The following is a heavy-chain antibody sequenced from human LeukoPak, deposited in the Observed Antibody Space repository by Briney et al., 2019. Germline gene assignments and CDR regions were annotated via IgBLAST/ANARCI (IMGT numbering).Heavy chain of an antibody. CDR2: INHSGST. V-gene: IGHV4-34*01. CDR1: GGSVSGYY. D-gene: IGHD2-2*01. J-gene: IGHJ4*02. CDR3: ARGGLGYCSSTSCRTPYFDY. Sequence: SETLSITCAVYGGSVSGYYWSRIRQPPGKGLEWIGEINHSGSTNYNPSLKSRVTISVDTSKNQFSLKLSSVTAADTAVYYCARGGLGYCSSTSCRTPYFDYWGQGTLVTVSS.